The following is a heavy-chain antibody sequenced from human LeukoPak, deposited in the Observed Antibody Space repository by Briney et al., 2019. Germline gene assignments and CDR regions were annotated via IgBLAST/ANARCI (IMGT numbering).Heavy chain of an antibody. J-gene: IGHJ4*02. V-gene: IGHV1-18*01. D-gene: IGHD6-13*01. CDR2: ISAYNGNT. Sequence: ASVKVSCKASGYTFTSYGISWVRQAPGQGLEWMGWISAYNGNTNYAQKLQGRVTMTTDTSTSTAYMELRSLRSDDTAVYYCARPKYSSSWQIFDYWGQGTLVTASS. CDR3: ARPKYSSSWQIFDY. CDR1: GYTFTSYG.